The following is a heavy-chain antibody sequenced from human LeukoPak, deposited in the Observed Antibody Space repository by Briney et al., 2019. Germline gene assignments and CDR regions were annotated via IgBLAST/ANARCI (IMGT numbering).Heavy chain of an antibody. D-gene: IGHD4-17*01. Sequence: SETLSLTCTVSGGSISSYYWGWIRQPPGKGLEWIGSIYYSGSTYYNPSLKSRVTISVDTSKNQFSLKLSSVTAADTAVYYCARHHYGYPYGMDVWGQGTTVTVSS. V-gene: IGHV4-39*01. J-gene: IGHJ6*02. CDR3: ARHHYGYPYGMDV. CDR1: GGSISSYY. CDR2: IYYSGST.